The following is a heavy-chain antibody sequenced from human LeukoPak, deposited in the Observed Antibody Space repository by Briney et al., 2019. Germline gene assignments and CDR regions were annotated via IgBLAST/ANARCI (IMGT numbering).Heavy chain of an antibody. CDR3: ARRLRVWETNHYYYYMDV. V-gene: IGHV4-34*01. CDR1: GFTFNTYS. Sequence: PGGSLRLSCVASGFTFNTYSMNWVRQAPGKGLEWIGEIDHTRGTNYNPSLKSRVTMSVDTSRNQFSLSLSSVTAADTAVYYCARRLRVWETNHYYYYMDVWGKGTTVTITS. D-gene: IGHD1-26*01. J-gene: IGHJ6*03. CDR2: IDHTRGT.